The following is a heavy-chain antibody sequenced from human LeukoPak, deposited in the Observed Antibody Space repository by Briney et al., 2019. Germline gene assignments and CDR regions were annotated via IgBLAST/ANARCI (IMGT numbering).Heavy chain of an antibody. V-gene: IGHV3-53*01. CDR1: GITFSSYS. J-gene: IGHJ3*02. Sequence: GGSLRLSSAASGITFSSYSMKWVRQAPGKGLEWVSVIYSGGSTYYADSVKGRFTISRDNSKNTLYLQMNSLRAEDTAVYYCAREGGGDYDSSGYPHDAFDIWGQGTMVTVSS. CDR3: AREGGGDYDSSGYPHDAFDI. CDR2: IYSGGST. D-gene: IGHD3-22*01.